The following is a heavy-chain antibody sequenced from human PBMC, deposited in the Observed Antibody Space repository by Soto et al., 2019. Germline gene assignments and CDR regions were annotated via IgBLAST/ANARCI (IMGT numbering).Heavy chain of an antibody. V-gene: IGHV1-2*02. D-gene: IGHD3-22*01. CDR1: GDTYTSYY. J-gene: IGHJ5*02. Sequence: ASVKVSCKASGDTYTSYYIHWVRQAPGQGLGWMGTFNPSGGGTFYAQKFQGRVTMTRDTSISTAYMELSRLRSDDTAVYYCASHPRDYYDSSGYYRMAWFDPWGQGTLVTVSS. CDR2: FNPSGGGT. CDR3: ASHPRDYYDSSGYYRMAWFDP.